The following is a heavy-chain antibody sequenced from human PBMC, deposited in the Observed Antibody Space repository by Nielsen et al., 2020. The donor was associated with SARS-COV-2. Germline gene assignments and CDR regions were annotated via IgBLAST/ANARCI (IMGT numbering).Heavy chain of an antibody. CDR2: ITYDGSNK. D-gene: IGHD3-10*01. CDR3: ARDPGYYLGSGTYYCYNMDV. J-gene: IGHJ6*02. Sequence: GESLKISCAASGFTFRIYGMHWVRQAPGRGLEWVAVITYDGSNKYYAESVKGRFTVSRDNSKNTLFLQMNSLKPEDSAVYYCARDPGYYLGSGTYYCYNMDVWGQGATVTVSS. CDR1: GFTFRIYG. V-gene: IGHV3-30*03.